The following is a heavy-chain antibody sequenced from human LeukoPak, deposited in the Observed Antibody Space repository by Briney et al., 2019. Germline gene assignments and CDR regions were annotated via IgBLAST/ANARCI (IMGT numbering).Heavy chain of an antibody. Sequence: GGSLRLSCAASGFTFSSYWMSWVRQAPGKGLEWVANIKQDGSEKYYVDSVKGRFTISRDNAKNSLYLQMNSLGAEDTALYYCARESGSSSFLKTDYWGQGTLVTVSS. V-gene: IGHV3-7*03. CDR2: IKQDGSEK. CDR1: GFTFSSYW. CDR3: ARESGSSSFLKTDY. J-gene: IGHJ4*02. D-gene: IGHD6-6*01.